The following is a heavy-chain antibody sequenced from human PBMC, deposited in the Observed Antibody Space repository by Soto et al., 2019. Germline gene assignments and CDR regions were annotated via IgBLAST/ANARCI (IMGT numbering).Heavy chain of an antibody. J-gene: IGHJ4*02. CDR1: GGSFSGYY. V-gene: IGHV4-34*01. Sequence: SETLSLTCAVYGGSFSGYYWSWIRQPPGKGLEWIGEINHSGSTNYNPSLKSRVTISVDTSKNQFSLKLSSVTAADTAVYYCAISGCSYGYLFDYWGQGTLVTVSS. CDR3: AISGCSYGYLFDY. D-gene: IGHD5-18*01. CDR2: INHSGST.